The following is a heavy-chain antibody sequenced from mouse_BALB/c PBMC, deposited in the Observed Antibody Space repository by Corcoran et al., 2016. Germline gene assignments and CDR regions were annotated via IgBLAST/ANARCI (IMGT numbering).Heavy chain of an antibody. J-gene: IGHJ1*01. CDR3: ARMRASDYGGWYFDV. Sequence: EVQLQQSGPERVKPGASMKISCKASDYSFTGYTMNWVKQSHGKNLEWIGLINPYNGGTSYNQKFKGKATLTVDKSSSTAYMELLSLTSEDSAVYYCARMRASDYGGWYFDVWGAGTTVTVSS. CDR1: DYSFTGYT. V-gene: IGHV1-18*01. CDR2: INPYNGGT. D-gene: IGHD2-4*01.